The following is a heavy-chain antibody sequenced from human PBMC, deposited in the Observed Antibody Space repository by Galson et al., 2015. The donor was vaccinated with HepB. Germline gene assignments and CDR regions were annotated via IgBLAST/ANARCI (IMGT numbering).Heavy chain of an antibody. CDR3: ARGAYYYDSSGYLLDY. D-gene: IGHD3-22*01. J-gene: IGHJ4*02. CDR1: GFTFSDYY. CDR2: ISSSSSYT. Sequence: SLRLSCAASGFTFSDYYMSWIRQAPGKGLEWVSYISSSSSYTNYADSVKGRFTISRDNAKNSLYLQMNSLRAEDTAVYYCARGAYYYDSSGYLLDYWGQGTLVTVSS. V-gene: IGHV3-11*06.